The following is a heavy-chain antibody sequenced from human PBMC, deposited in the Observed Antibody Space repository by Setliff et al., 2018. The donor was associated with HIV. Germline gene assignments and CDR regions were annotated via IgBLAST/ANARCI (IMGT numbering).Heavy chain of an antibody. J-gene: IGHJ2*01. CDR3: ARDPREQWGGDWYFDL. Sequence: GGSLRLSCVVSGLTFSTYGMHWVRQAPGKGLEWVATIWYDGSKRYYADSVQGRFIISRDNSKNTLYLQMNSLRVDDTAVYYCARDPREQWGGDWYFDLWGRGTLVTVSS. D-gene: IGHD3-16*01. CDR1: GLTFSTYG. V-gene: IGHV3-33*01. CDR2: IWYDGSKR.